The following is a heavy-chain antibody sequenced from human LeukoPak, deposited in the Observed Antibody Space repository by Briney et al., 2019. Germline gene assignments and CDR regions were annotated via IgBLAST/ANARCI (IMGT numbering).Heavy chain of an antibody. CDR3: ARVKEHFYYYYAMDV. V-gene: IGHV7-4-1*02. J-gene: IGHJ6*02. CDR1: GYMFRSYA. Sequence: GASVKVSCKASGYMFRSYALHWMRQAPGQGLEWMGWINTNTRNPTYAQGFTGRFVFSLDTSVSTAFLQISSLKAEDTAVYYCARVKEHFYYYYAMDVWGQGTTVAVSS. D-gene: IGHD1/OR15-1a*01. CDR2: INTNTRNP.